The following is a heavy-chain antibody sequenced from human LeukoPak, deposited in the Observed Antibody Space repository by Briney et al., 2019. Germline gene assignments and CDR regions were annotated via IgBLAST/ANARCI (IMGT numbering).Heavy chain of an antibody. D-gene: IGHD6-19*01. CDR2: ISYEGSNK. V-gene: IGHV3-30-3*01. CDR1: GFTFSSYA. J-gene: IGHJ4*02. CDR3: ARRASGWYIVY. Sequence: PGRSLRLSCAASGFTFSSYAMHWVRQAPGKGLEWVAVISYEGSNKYYADSVKGRFTISRDNSKNTLYLQMNSLRAEDTAVYYCARRASGWYIVYWGQGTLVTVSS.